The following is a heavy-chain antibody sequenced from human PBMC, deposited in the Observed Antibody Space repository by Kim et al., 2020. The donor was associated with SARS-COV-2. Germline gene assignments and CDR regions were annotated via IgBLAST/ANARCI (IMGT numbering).Heavy chain of an antibody. CDR2: INAGNGYT. CDR1: GYTFTTYD. CDR3: ARGWFGKNYFDY. D-gene: IGHD3-10*01. Sequence: ASVKVSCKASGYTFTTYDIHWVRQAPGQRLEWMGWINAGNGYTRYSQNFQGRVTTTRDTSASTAYMELSSLKSEDTAVYYCARGWFGKNYFDYWGQGTLVPVSS. V-gene: IGHV1-3*01. J-gene: IGHJ4*02.